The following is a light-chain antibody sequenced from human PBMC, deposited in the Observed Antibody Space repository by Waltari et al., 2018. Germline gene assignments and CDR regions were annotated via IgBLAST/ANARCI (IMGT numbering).Light chain of an antibody. CDR2: DAS. CDR3: QQYDNLPMYT. J-gene: IGKJ2*01. Sequence: EIKMTQSPSSLSASVGDRVTITCQASQDISNYLNWYQQKPGKAPKLLIYDASNLETGVPSRFSGSGSGTDFTFTISSLQPEDIATYYCQQYDNLPMYTFGQGTKLEIK. V-gene: IGKV1-33*01. CDR1: QDISNY.